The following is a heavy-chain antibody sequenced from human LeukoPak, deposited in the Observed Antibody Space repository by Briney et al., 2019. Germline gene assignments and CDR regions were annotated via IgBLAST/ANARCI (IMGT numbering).Heavy chain of an antibody. CDR2: ISGSGGIT. V-gene: IGHV3-23*01. Sequence: PGGSLRLSCAASGFTFSSYAMTWVRQAPGKGLEWVSGISGSGGITDYEDSVKGRFTISRDNSKNTLYLQMNSLRAEDTAVYYCAKEGGPTTPYYFDYWGQGTLVTVSS. CDR1: GFTFSSYA. D-gene: IGHD3-16*01. J-gene: IGHJ4*02. CDR3: AKEGGPTTPYYFDY.